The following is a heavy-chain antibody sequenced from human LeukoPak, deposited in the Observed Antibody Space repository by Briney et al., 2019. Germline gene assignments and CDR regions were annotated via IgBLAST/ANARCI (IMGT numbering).Heavy chain of an antibody. V-gene: IGHV3-23*01. CDR1: GFTFSSYA. D-gene: IGHD3-22*01. CDR3: AKRPRDSSGYYLGAFDM. Sequence: GGSLRLSCEASGFTFSSYAMTWVRQAPGKGLEGVSGIYASGSATHYADTVKGRFTISRDNSKNTLYLQMNSLRAEDTAVYYCAKRPRDSSGYYLGAFDMWGQGTMVTVSS. J-gene: IGHJ3*02. CDR2: IYASGSAT.